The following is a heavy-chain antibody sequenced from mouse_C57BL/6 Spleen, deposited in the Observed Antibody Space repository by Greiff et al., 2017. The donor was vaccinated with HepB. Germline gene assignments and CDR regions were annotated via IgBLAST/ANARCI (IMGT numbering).Heavy chain of an antibody. J-gene: IGHJ3*01. CDR3: TRGSNYVWFAY. CDR2: IDPETGGT. V-gene: IGHV1-15*01. CDR1: GYTFTDYE. Sequence: VQLQQSGAELVRPGASVTLSCKASGYTFTDYEMHWVKQTPVHGLEWIGAIDPETGGTAYNQKFKGKAILTADKSSSTAYMELRSLTSEDSAVYYCTRGSNYVWFAYWGQRTLVTVSA. D-gene: IGHD2-5*01.